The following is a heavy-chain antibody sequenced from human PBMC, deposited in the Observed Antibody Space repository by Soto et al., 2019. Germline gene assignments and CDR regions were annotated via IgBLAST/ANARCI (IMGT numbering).Heavy chain of an antibody. Sequence: EVQLLESGGGLVQPGGSLRLSCAASGFTFSSYVMSWVRQAPGKGLEWVSGISGSGAGPYYADSVKGRLANSRDNSQNGRLLRNNRRRAEVTATDYGGRGRGGGSYAFENLGHGTMVTVSS. D-gene: IGHD6-25*01. CDR2: ISGSGAGP. J-gene: IGHJ3*02. V-gene: IGHV3-23*01. CDR1: GFTFSSYV. CDR3: GRGRGGGSYAFEN.